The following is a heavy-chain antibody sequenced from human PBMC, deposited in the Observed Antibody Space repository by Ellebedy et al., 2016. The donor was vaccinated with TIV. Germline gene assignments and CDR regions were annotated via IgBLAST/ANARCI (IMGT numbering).Heavy chain of an antibody. V-gene: IGHV4-34*01. CDR3: ARQVARRYSSGWELDY. Sequence: MPSETLSLTCAVYGGSFSGYYWSWIRQPPGKGLEWIGEINHSGSTNYNPSLKSRVTISVDTSKNQFSLKLSSVTAADTAVYYCARQVARRYSSGWELDYWGQGTLVTVSS. CDR1: GGSFSGYY. J-gene: IGHJ4*02. D-gene: IGHD6-19*01. CDR2: INHSGST.